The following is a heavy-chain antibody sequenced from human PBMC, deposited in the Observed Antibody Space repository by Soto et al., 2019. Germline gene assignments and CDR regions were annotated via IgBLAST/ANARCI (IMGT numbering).Heavy chain of an antibody. CDR2: ISGSGSTI. CDR1: GFTFSSYE. D-gene: IGHD4-4*01. Sequence: GGSLRLSCAASGFTFSSYEMNWVRQAPGKGLEWVSYISGSGSTIYYADSVKGRFTISRDNAKNSLYLQMNSLRAEDTAVYYCARDSGNYVGWFDPWGQGTLVTVSS. J-gene: IGHJ5*02. CDR3: ARDSGNYVGWFDP. V-gene: IGHV3-48*03.